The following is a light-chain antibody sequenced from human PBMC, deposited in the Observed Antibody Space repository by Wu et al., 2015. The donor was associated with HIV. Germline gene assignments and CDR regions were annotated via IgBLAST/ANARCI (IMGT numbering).Light chain of an antibody. CDR2: AAS. CDR3: QESSNTPPA. Sequence: DIQMTQSPSSLSASVGDRVTITCRASQGISNALAWYQQKPGKAPKILLYAASRLESGVPSRFSGSGSGTDFTLTIDSLQPEDFATYFCQESSNTPPAFGQGTRVDFK. V-gene: IGKV1-NL1*01. J-gene: IGKJ5*01. CDR1: QGISNA.